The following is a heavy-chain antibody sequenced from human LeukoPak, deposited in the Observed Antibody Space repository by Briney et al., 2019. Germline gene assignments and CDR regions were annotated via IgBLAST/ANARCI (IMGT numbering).Heavy chain of an antibody. CDR1: GGTFSSYT. CDR3: ARDALYSSSSGLENDY. V-gene: IGHV1-69*04. CDR2: IIPILGIA. Sequence: SVKVSCKASGGTFSSYTISWVRQAPGQGLEWMGRIIPILGIANYAQKFQGRVTITADKSTSTAYIELSSLRSEDTAVYYCARDALYSSSSGLENDYWGQGTLVTVSS. J-gene: IGHJ4*02. D-gene: IGHD6-6*01.